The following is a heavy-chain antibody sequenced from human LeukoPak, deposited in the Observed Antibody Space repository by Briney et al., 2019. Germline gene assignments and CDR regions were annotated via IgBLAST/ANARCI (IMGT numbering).Heavy chain of an antibody. CDR2: ISYDGSNK. V-gene: IGHV3-30-3*01. J-gene: IGHJ3*02. CDR1: GFTFSSFA. CDR3: AKDMCSSTSCSRRAFDI. Sequence: GGSLRLSCAASGFTFSSFAMHWVRQAPGKGLEWVAVISYDGSNKYYADSVKGRFTISRDNSENILYLQMNSLRAEDTALFYCAKDMCSSTSCSRRAFDIWGQGTMVTVSS. D-gene: IGHD2-2*01.